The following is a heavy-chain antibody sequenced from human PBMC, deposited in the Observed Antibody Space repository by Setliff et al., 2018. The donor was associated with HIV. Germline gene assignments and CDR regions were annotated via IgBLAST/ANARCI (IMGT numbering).Heavy chain of an antibody. V-gene: IGHV4-39*01. J-gene: IGHJ4*02. CDR3: ARRDGYSYGFYFDY. CDR1: GGSISGSTYY. CDR2: IYYSGST. Sequence: PSETLSLTCTVSGGSISGSTYYWGWIRQPPGRGLEWIGTIYYSGSTYYNPSLKSRLTISVDTSKNQFSLKLSSVTAADTAVYYCARRDGYSYGFYFDYWGQGTLVTVSS. D-gene: IGHD5-18*01.